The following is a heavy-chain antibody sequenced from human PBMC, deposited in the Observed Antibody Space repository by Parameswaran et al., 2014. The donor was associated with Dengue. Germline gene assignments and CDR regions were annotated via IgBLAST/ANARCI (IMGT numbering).Heavy chain of an antibody. CDR2: ISYDGSNK. Sequence: VRQAPGKGLEWVAVISYDGSNKYYADSVKGRFTISRDNSKNTLYLQMNSLRAEDTAVYYCARELGIAVAGIGYYYYGMDVWGQGTTVTVSS. CDR3: ARELGIAVAGIGYYYYGMDV. D-gene: IGHD6-19*01. V-gene: IGHV3-30-3*01. J-gene: IGHJ6*02.